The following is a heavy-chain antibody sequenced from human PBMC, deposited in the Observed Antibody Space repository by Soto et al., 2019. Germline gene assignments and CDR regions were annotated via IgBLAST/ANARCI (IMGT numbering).Heavy chain of an antibody. J-gene: IGHJ6*02. CDR2: IKSKTDGGTT. D-gene: IGHD6-6*01. Sequence: SCKASGYTFTSYGISWVRQAPGKGLEWVGRIKSKTDGGTTDYAAPVKGRFTISRDDSKNTLYLQMNSLKTEDTAVYYCTTTEYSSSPPPEYYYYYYGMDVWGQGTTVTVSS. CDR1: GYTFTSYG. V-gene: IGHV3-15*07. CDR3: TTTEYSSSPPPEYYYYYYGMDV.